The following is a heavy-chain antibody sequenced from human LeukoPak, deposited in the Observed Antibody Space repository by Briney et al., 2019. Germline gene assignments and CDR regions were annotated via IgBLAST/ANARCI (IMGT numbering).Heavy chain of an antibody. J-gene: IGHJ4*02. V-gene: IGHV3-23*01. CDR3: ARDRAWNYFDY. CDR1: GFTFSSYA. Sequence: GGSLRLSCAASGFTFSSYAMSWVRQAPGRGLEWVSAISGSGGSTYYADSVKGRFTISRDNSKNTLYLQMDSLRAEDTAVYYCARDRAWNYFDYWGQGTLVTVSS. CDR2: ISGSGGST. D-gene: IGHD3-3*01.